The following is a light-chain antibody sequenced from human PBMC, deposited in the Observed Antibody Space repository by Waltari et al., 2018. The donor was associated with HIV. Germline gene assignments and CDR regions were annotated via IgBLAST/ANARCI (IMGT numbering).Light chain of an antibody. CDR3: AAWDDSLSGWV. CDR1: SFNLGSNY. J-gene: IGLJ3*02. V-gene: IGLV1-47*01. Sequence: QPALPPPASASGAHGQSVTISCSGSSFNLGSNYVYWYQQLPGTAPKLLIYRNKQRPSGVPDRFSGSKSGTSASLAISGLRSEDEADYYCAAWDDSLSGWVFGGGTKLTVL. CDR2: RNK.